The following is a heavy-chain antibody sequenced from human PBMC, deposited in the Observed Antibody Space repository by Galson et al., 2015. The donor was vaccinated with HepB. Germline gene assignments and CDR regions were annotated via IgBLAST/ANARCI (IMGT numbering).Heavy chain of an antibody. CDR1: GYAFTGHN. D-gene: IGHD1-26*01. CDR2: MNPNTGGT. CDR3: AGGIVGDSYGFDI. V-gene: IGHV1-2*06. Sequence: SVKVSCKASGYAFTGHNLHWVRQAPGQGLEWMGLMNPNTGGTNYAQRFQGRVTMTRDTSISTGYMDLSGLNSDDTAVYYCAGGIVGDSYGFDIWGRGTMVTVSS. J-gene: IGHJ3*02.